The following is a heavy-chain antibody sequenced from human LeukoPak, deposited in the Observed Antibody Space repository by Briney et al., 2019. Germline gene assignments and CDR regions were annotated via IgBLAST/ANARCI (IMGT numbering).Heavy chain of an antibody. Sequence: GGSLRLSCAASGFTFSTYDMHWVRQAAGKGLEWVSGIGKGGDTCYAGSVKGRFTTSRENAKRSVYLQMNNLRAGDTAVYYCARGALGFDYWGQGTLVTVSS. J-gene: IGHJ4*02. V-gene: IGHV3-13*04. CDR3: ARGALGFDY. CDR1: GFTFSTYD. CDR2: IGKGGDT.